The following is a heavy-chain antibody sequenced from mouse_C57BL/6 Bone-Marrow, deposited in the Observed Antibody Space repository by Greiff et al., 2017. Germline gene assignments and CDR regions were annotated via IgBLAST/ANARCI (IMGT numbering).Heavy chain of an antibody. D-gene: IGHD1-1*01. J-gene: IGHJ4*01. CDR1: GYTFTSYW. V-gene: IGHV1-52*01. CDR3: ARLRGLRRAMDY. Sequence: QVQLQQPGAELVRPGSSVKLSCKASGYTFTSYWMHWVKQRPIQGLEWIGNIDPSDSETHYNQKFKDKATLTVDKSSSTAYMQLSSLTSEDSAVYYCARLRGLRRAMDYWGQGTSVTVSS. CDR2: IDPSDSET.